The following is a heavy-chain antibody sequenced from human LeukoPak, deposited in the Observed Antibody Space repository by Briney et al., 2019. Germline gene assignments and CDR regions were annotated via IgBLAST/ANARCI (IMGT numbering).Heavy chain of an antibody. CDR2: IRQDASQ. CDR1: GFTFSRYW. D-gene: IGHD4-17*01. V-gene: IGHV3-7*01. Sequence: GGSLRLSCAASGFTFSRYWMGWVRQAPGKGLEWVANIRQDASQYYVDSVRGGFIISRDNAKNSLSLQMNSLRLEDTAVYYCARGPDFGDRLDYFDYWGQGTLVTVSS. CDR3: ARGPDFGDRLDYFDY. J-gene: IGHJ4*02.